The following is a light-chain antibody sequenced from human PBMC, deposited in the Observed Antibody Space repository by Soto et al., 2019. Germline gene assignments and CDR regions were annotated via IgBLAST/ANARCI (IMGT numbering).Light chain of an antibody. V-gene: IGKV2-30*01. CDR3: MQRTHWPQT. CDR1: QSLVYSDGYAY. Sequence: DVVMTQSPLSLPVTLGQPASISCRSSQSLVYSDGYAYLNWFHQRPGQSPRRLIYTVSKRDSGVQDRFSGSGSGTDFTLRISRVEAEDVGVYYCMQRTHWPQTFGQGTKVEIK. CDR2: TVS. J-gene: IGKJ1*01.